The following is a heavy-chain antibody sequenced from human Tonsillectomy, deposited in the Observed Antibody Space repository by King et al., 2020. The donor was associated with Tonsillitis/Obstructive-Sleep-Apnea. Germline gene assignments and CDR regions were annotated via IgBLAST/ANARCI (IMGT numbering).Heavy chain of an antibody. J-gene: IGHJ3*02. CDR1: GGSISSSSYY. CDR2: IYYSGST. CDR3: AGPIWVDDGVYSSDEECAFDI. V-gene: IGHV4-39*01. Sequence: QLQESGPGLVKPSETLSLTCTVSGGSISSSSYYWGWIRQPPGKGLEWIGSIYYSGSTYYNPSLKSRVTTSVDTSKNQFSRKLSSVTAADTAVYYCAGPIWVDDGVYSSDEECAFDIWGQGTMVTVPS. D-gene: IGHD4-23*01.